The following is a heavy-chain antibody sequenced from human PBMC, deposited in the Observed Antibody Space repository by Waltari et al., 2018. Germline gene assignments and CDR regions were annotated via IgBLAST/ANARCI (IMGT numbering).Heavy chain of an antibody. CDR1: GGTFSSYA. J-gene: IGHJ2*01. CDR2: IIPIFGTA. D-gene: IGHD2-2*01. CDR3: SFESQLLRYFDL. V-gene: IGHV1-69*13. Sequence: QVQLVQSGAEVKKPGSSVKVSCKASGGTFSSYAISWVRQAPGQGLEWMGRIIPIFGTANDAQQFQGRVTITADKSTSTAYRELSSLRSEDTAVYYCSFESQLLRYFDLWGRGTLVTVSS.